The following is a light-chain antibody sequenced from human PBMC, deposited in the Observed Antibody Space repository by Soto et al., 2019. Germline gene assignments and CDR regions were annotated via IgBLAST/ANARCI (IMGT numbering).Light chain of an antibody. CDR1: NSNIGSNT. CDR3: AAWDDSLDGHVV. J-gene: IGLJ7*01. Sequence: QSVLTQPPSASGTPGQKVTISCSGSNSNIGSNTVSWFQQLPGRAPKLLLYNNIYRPPGVPDRFSGSKSGTSVSLAISGLQSEDEAYYYCAAWDDSLDGHVVFGGGTQLTVL. CDR2: NNI. V-gene: IGLV1-44*01.